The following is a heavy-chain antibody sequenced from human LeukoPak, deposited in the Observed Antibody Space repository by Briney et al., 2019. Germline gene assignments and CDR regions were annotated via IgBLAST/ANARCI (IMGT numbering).Heavy chain of an antibody. V-gene: IGHV4-59*12. D-gene: IGHD2-21*02. CDR1: GGSISSYY. CDR3: ARVGAEAYCGGDCYYFDY. J-gene: IGHJ4*02. CDR2: IYHSGST. Sequence: KASETLSLTCTVSGGSISSYYWSWIRQPPGKGLEWIGEIYHSGSTNYNPSLKSRVTISVDKSKNQFSLKLSSVTAADTAVYYCARVGAEAYCGGDCYYFDYWGQGTLVTVSS.